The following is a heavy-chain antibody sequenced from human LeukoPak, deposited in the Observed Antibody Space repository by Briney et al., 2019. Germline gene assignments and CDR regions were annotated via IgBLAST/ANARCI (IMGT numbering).Heavy chain of an antibody. CDR2: IIPMFGTA. Sequence: ASVKVSCKASGYTFTGYYMHWVRQAPGQGLEWMGGIIPMFGTANYAQKFQGRVTITADKSTSTAYMELRSLRSDDTALYYCARDENYGIFFNVDYWGQGTLVTVSS. V-gene: IGHV1-69*06. J-gene: IGHJ4*02. CDR1: GYTFTGYY. D-gene: IGHD4-17*01. CDR3: ARDENYGIFFNVDY.